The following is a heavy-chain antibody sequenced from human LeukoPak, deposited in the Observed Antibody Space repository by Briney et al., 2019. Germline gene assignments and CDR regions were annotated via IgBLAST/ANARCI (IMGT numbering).Heavy chain of an antibody. CDR1: GFTFSNYA. CDR2: ISSSGGST. CDR3: AKCSATYYNDAFDV. J-gene: IGHJ3*01. Sequence: GGSLRLSCAASGFTFSNYAMSWVRQAPGKGLEWVSVISSSGGSTYYADSVKGRFTISRDNAKNTLYLQMDSLSVEDTATYYCAKCSATYYNDAFDVWGRGTMVTVSS. D-gene: IGHD3-10*02. V-gene: IGHV3-23*01.